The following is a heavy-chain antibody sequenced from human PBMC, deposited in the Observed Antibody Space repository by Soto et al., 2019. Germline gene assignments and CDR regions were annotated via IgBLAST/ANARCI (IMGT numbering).Heavy chain of an antibody. CDR3: ARRPHYYYDSSGHWYFDL. J-gene: IGHJ2*01. D-gene: IGHD3-22*01. CDR2: IIPIFGTA. CDR1: GGTFSSYA. Sequence: ASVKVSCKASGGTFSSYAISWVRQAPGQGLEWMGGIIPIFGTANYAQKFQGRVTITADESTSTAYMELSSLRSEDTAVYYCARRPHYYYDSSGHWYFDLWGRGTLVTVSS. V-gene: IGHV1-69*13.